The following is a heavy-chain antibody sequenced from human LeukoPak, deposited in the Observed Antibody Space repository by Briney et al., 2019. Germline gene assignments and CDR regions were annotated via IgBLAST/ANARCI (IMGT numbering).Heavy chain of an antibody. V-gene: IGHV4-61*05. CDR1: GGSISSSSYY. Sequence: SETLSLTCTVSGGSISSSSYYWGWIRQPPGKGLEWIGYIYYSGSTNYNPSLKSRVTISVDTSKNQFSLKLSSVTAADTAVYYCASGPLVVPAAHGPYYYYYYYMDVWGKGTTVTVSS. CDR3: ASGPLVVPAAHGPYYYYYYYMDV. D-gene: IGHD2-2*01. CDR2: IYYSGST. J-gene: IGHJ6*03.